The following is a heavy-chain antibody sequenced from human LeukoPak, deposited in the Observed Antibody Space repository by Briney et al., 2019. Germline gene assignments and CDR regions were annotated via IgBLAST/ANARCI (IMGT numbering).Heavy chain of an antibody. CDR3: ARGGTVGYCSGGSCYSENKIFDY. D-gene: IGHD2-15*01. Sequence: GGSLRLSCAASGFTFSSYSMNWVRQAPGKGLEWVSYISSSSSTIYYADSVKGRFTISRDNAKNSLYLQMNSLRAEDTAVYYCARGGTVGYCSGGSCYSENKIFDYWGQGTLVTVSS. V-gene: IGHV3-48*01. CDR2: ISSSSSTI. J-gene: IGHJ4*02. CDR1: GFTFSSYS.